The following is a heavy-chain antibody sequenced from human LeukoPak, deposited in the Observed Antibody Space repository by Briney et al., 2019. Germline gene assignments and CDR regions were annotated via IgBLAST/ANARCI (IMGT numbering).Heavy chain of an antibody. CDR3: TTDLDPNSGSYYGYFDY. Sequence: GGSLRLSCAASGFTFSNAWMSWVRQAPGKGLEWVGRIKSKTDGGTTDYAATVKGRFTISRDDSKNTLYLQMNSLKTEDTAVYYCTTDLDPNSGSYYGYFDYWGQGTLVTVSS. J-gene: IGHJ4*02. D-gene: IGHD1-26*01. V-gene: IGHV3-15*01. CDR2: IKSKTDGGTT. CDR1: GFTFSNAW.